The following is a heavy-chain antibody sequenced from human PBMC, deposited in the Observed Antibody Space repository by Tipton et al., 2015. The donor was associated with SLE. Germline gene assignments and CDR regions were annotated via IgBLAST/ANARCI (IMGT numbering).Heavy chain of an antibody. V-gene: IGHV4-59*08. CDR3: ARRVGVGYSYGFDY. D-gene: IGHD5-18*01. CDR2: IYYSGNT. CDR1: GGSISSYY. J-gene: IGHJ4*02. Sequence: TLSLTCTVSGGSISSYYWSWIRQPPGKGLEWIGYIYYSGNTNYNPSLKSRVTISVDTSKNQFSLKLSSVTAADTAVYYCARRVGVGYSYGFDYWGQGTLVTVSS.